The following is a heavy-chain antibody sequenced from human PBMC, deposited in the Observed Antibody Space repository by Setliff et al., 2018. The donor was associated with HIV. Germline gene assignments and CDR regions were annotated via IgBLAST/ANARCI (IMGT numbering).Heavy chain of an antibody. J-gene: IGHJ4*02. CDR2: IDHTGRI. Sequence: SETLSLTCAVYGGSFSGYYWNWIRQAPRKGLEWIGEIDHTGRINYNPSLKSRVTMSVDTSKNQFSLKLRSVTAADTAVYYCARGRPQEGTFWSGPLDYWGRGTLVTVSS. CDR1: GGSFSGYY. CDR3: ARGRPQEGTFWSGPLDY. D-gene: IGHD3-3*01. V-gene: IGHV4-34*01.